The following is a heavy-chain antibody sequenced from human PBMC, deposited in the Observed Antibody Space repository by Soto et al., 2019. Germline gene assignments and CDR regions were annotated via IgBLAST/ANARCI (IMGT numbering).Heavy chain of an antibody. D-gene: IGHD3-22*01. J-gene: IGHJ5*02. Sequence: GASVKVSCKASGYTFTSYGISWVRQAPGQGLEWMGWISAYNGNTNYAQKLQGRVTMTTDTSTSTAYMELRSLRSDDTAVYYCARGGGYDSSGYYDSRYWFDPWGQGTLVTVSS. CDR1: GYTFTSYG. V-gene: IGHV1-18*04. CDR2: ISAYNGNT. CDR3: ARGGGYDSSGYYDSRYWFDP.